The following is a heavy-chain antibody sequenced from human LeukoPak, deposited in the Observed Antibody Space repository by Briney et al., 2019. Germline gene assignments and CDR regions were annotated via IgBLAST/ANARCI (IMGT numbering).Heavy chain of an antibody. CDR2: INHSGST. J-gene: IGHJ6*03. V-gene: IGHV4-34*01. Sequence: SETLSLTCAVYGGSFSGYYWSWIRQPPGKGLEWIGEINHSGSTKNNPSLKSRVTISVDTSKNQFSLKLSSVTAADTAVYYCARRVGRYFGERAYYYNYMDVWGKGTTVAISS. D-gene: IGHD3-10*01. CDR3: ARRVGRYFGERAYYYNYMDV. CDR1: GGSFSGYY.